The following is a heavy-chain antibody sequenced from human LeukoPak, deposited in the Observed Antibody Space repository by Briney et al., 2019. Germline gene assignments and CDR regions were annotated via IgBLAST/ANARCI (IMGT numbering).Heavy chain of an antibody. J-gene: IGHJ6*02. CDR2: ISAYNGNT. CDR1: GYTFTSYG. CDR3: ARVGEIAVAFAGPNYYYYGMDV. D-gene: IGHD6-19*01. V-gene: IGHV1-18*01. Sequence: ASVKVSCKASGYTFTSYGISWVRQAPGQGLEWMGWISAYNGNTNYAQKLQGRVTMTTDTSTSTAYMELRSLRSDDTAVYYCARVGEIAVAFAGPNYYYYGMDVWGQGTTVTVSS.